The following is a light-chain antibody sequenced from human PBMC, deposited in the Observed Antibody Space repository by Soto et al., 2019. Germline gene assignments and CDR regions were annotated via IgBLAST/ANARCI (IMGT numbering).Light chain of an antibody. CDR3: QQYKDSPWT. CDR2: KAS. CDR1: QSIGEW. J-gene: IGKJ1*01. Sequence: DIQMTQSPSTLSASVGDRVTITCRASQSIGEWLAWYQQKPGKAPKLLIYKASNLESGVPSRFGGSGSGSEFTLTISNLQADDFATYYCQQYKDSPWTFGQGTKVDI. V-gene: IGKV1-5*03.